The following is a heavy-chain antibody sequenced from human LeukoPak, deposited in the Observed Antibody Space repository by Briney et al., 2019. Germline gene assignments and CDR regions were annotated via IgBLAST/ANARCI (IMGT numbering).Heavy chain of an antibody. J-gene: IGHJ3*02. CDR3: ARGSNYYDSSGYLTGAFDI. V-gene: IGHV4-30-2*01. CDR1: GGSISSGGYS. Sequence: SQTLSLTCAVSGGSISSGGYSWSWIRQPPGKGREWIGYIYHSGSTYYNPSLKSRVTISVDRSKNQLSLKLSSVTAADTAVYYCARGSNYYDSSGYLTGAFDIWGQGTMVTVSS. D-gene: IGHD3-22*01. CDR2: IYHSGST.